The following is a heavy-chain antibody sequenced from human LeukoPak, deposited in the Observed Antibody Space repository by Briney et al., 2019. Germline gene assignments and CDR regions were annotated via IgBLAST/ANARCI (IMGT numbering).Heavy chain of an antibody. V-gene: IGHV3-7*03. CDR3: ARERGYDYVWGSYRYGGDYFDY. CDR1: GFTFSSYW. CDR2: IKQDGSEK. Sequence: GGSLRLSCAASGFTFSSYWMHWVRQAPGKGLEWVANIKQDGSEKYYVDSVKGRFTISRDNAKNSLYLQMNSLRAEDTAVYYCARERGYDYVWGSYRYGGDYFDYWGQGTLVTVSS. J-gene: IGHJ4*02. D-gene: IGHD3-16*02.